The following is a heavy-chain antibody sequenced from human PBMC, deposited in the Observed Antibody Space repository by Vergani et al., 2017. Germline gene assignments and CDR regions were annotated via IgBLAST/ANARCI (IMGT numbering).Heavy chain of an antibody. CDR3: ARHKEQLVPGNYYYYYYMDV. J-gene: IGHJ6*03. D-gene: IGHD6-13*01. Sequence: QLQLQESDPGLVKPSETLSLTCTVSGSSIRSTFYYWGWIRQPPGKGLEWIGTIYYSGSTYYNPSLKSRVTISVDTSKNQFSLKLNSVTAADTAVYYCARHKEQLVPGNYYYYYYMDVWGKGTRVTVSS. CDR1: GSSIRSTFYY. CDR2: IYYSGST. V-gene: IGHV4-39*01.